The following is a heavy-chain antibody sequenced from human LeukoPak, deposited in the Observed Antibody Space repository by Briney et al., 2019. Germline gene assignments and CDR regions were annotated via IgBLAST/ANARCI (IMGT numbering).Heavy chain of an antibody. CDR1: GYSISSGYY. CDR2: IYHSGTT. CDR3: ARRPSAGAFDI. V-gene: IGHV4-38-2*01. J-gene: IGHJ3*02. Sequence: SETLSLTCAVSGYSISSGYYWGWIRQPPGKGLEWIGSIYHSGTTFCNSSLKSRLTISVDTSMNQFSLKLSSVTTSDTAVYYCARRPSAGAFDIWGQGTMVTVSS.